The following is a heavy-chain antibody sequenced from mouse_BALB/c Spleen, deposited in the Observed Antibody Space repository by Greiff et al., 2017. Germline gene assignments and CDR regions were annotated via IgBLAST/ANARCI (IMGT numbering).Heavy chain of an antibody. CDR3: ARDPDYYGSSYYAMDY. Sequence: VQLKESGPGLVAPSQSLSITCTVSGFSLTSYGVHWVRQPPGKGLEWLGVIWAGGSTNYNSALMSRLSISKDNSKSQVFLKMNSLQTDDTAMYYCARDPDYYGSSYYAMDYWGQGTSVTVSS. J-gene: IGHJ4*01. V-gene: IGHV2-9*02. CDR2: IWAGGST. D-gene: IGHD1-1*01. CDR1: GFSLTSYG.